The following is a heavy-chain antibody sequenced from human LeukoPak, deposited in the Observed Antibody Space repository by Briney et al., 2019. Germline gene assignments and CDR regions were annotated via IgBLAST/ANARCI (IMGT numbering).Heavy chain of an antibody. Sequence: ASVMVSCKASGYTFTGYSIHWVRQPPGQGLEWMGCINPNSGDTNYPQKFQDRVTLSRDTSISTAYMELTDLGSDDTAMYYCARPNGDYYNWFDPWGQGTLVTVSS. J-gene: IGHJ5*02. V-gene: IGHV1-2*02. CDR1: GYTFTGYS. D-gene: IGHD2-21*02. CDR2: INPNSGDT. CDR3: ARPNGDYYNWFDP.